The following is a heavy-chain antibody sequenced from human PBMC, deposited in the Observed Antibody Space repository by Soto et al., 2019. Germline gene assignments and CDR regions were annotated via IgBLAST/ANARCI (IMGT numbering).Heavy chain of an antibody. Sequence: GASVKVSCKASGYTFTSYAMHWVRPAPGQRLAWMGWINAGNGNTKYSQKFQGGVTITRNTSASTAYMELSSLRAEDTAVYYCARVTRRNYYDSSGYFPFDYWGQGTLVTVSS. D-gene: IGHD3-22*01. J-gene: IGHJ4*02. CDR1: GYTFTSYA. V-gene: IGHV1-3*01. CDR2: INAGNGNT. CDR3: ARVTRRNYYDSSGYFPFDY.